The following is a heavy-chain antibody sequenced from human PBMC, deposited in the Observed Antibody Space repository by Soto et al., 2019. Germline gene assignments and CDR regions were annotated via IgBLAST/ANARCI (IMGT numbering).Heavy chain of an antibody. D-gene: IGHD3-16*02. CDR3: ARAIFPYDYVWGSYRYDFGFDP. Sequence: SVKVSCKASGGTFSSYAISWVRQAPGQGLEWMGGIIPIFGTANYAQKFQGRVTITADKSTSTAYMELSSLRSEDTAVYYCARAIFPYDYVWGSYRYDFGFDPWGQGTLVT. J-gene: IGHJ5*02. CDR1: GGTFSSYA. V-gene: IGHV1-69*06. CDR2: IIPIFGTA.